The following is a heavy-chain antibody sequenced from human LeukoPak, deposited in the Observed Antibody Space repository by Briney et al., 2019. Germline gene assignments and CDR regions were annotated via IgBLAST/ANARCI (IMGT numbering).Heavy chain of an antibody. D-gene: IGHD4-17*01. CDR3: ARGYGDFRVEGRYFHS. J-gene: IGHJ4*02. CDR1: DGSITNDD. CDR2: VHYSGTA. Sequence: SETLSLTCTVSDGSITNDDWSWVRQPPGRGLEFIGHVHYSGTANYKPSLRSRVTISIATSKQQFFLKLKSVTAADTAVYYCARGYGDFRVEGRYFHSWGQGTLVTVSS. V-gene: IGHV4-59*01.